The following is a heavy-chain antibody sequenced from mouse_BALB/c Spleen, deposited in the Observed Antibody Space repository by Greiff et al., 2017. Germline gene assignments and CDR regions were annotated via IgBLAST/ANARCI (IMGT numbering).Heavy chain of an antibody. V-gene: IGHV1-4*02. CDR2: INPSSGYT. Sequence: QVQLQQSAAELARPGASVKMSCKASGYTFTSYTMHWVKQRPGQGLEWIGYINPSSGYTEYNQKFKDKTTLTADKSSSTAYMQLSSLTSEDSAVYYCASGSLYAMDYWGQGTSVTVSS. CDR3: ASGSLYAMDY. J-gene: IGHJ4*01. D-gene: IGHD1-1*01. CDR1: GYTFTSYT.